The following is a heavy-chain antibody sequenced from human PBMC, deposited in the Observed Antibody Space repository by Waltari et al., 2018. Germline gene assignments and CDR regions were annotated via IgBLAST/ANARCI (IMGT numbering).Heavy chain of an antibody. CDR1: GGSISSSSYY. CDR2: IYYSGST. V-gene: IGHV4-39*07. J-gene: IGHJ4*02. D-gene: IGHD4-17*01. CDR3: ARVTYGGNSVFDY. Sequence: QLQLQESGPGLVKPSETLSLTCTVSGGSISSSSYYWGWIRQPPGKGLEWIGSIYYSGSTYYTPSLKSRVTISVDTSKNQFSLKLSSLRSEDTAVYYCARVTYGGNSVFDYWGQGTLVTVSS.